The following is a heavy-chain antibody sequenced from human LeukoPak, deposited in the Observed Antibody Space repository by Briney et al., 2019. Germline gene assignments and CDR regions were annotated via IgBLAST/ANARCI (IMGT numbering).Heavy chain of an antibody. D-gene: IGHD4-17*01. CDR2: INHSGST. Sequence: SQTLSLTCAVSGGSISSGGYSWSWIRQPPGKGLEWIGEINHSGSTNYNPSLKSRVTISADTSKNQFSLKLSSVTAADTAVYYCARGGNDYGDYVRAFDIWGQGTMVTVSS. J-gene: IGHJ3*02. CDR1: GGSISSGGYS. CDR3: ARGGNDYGDYVRAFDI. V-gene: IGHV4-30-2*01.